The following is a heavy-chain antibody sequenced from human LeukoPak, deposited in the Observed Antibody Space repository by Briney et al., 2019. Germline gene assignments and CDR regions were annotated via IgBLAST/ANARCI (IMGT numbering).Heavy chain of an antibody. V-gene: IGHV4-39*07. Sequence: KTSETLSLTCTVSGGSISSSSYYWGWIRQPPGKGLEWIGSIYYSGSTYYTPSLKSRVTISVDTSKNQFSLKLSSVTAADTAVYYCARDPNGDYIGAFDMWGPGTMDTVSS. CDR1: GGSISSSSYY. J-gene: IGHJ3*02. D-gene: IGHD4-17*01. CDR3: ARDPNGDYIGAFDM. CDR2: IYYSGST.